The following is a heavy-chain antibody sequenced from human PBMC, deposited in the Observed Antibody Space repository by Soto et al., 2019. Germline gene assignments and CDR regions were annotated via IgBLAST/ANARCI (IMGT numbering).Heavy chain of an antibody. V-gene: IGHV3-21*01. CDR2: ISSSSSYI. D-gene: IGHD5-18*01. J-gene: IGHJ6*02. CDR3: ARGDDTAMANHCMDV. CDR1: GCTFSSYS. Sequence: VGSLRLSCAASGCTFSSYSMNWVRQARGKGLEWVSSISSSSSYIYYADSVKGRFTISRDNAKNSLYLQMNSLRAEDTAVYYCARGDDTAMANHCMDVWGQGTTVTVSS.